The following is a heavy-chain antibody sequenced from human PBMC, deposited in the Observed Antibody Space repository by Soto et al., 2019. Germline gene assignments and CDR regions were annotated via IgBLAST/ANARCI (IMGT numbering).Heavy chain of an antibody. Sequence: QVQLVQSGDEVKKPGASVKVSCKASGYIFVNYGIAWVRQAPGQGLDWMGWISPYTGNTHSASKVQGRLTMTTDTSTSTAYMDLGRLTSDDTAVYYCVMVDNYVTPTPQDVWGQGTTVTVSS. CDR3: VMVDNYVTPTPQDV. V-gene: IGHV1-18*01. D-gene: IGHD3-16*01. CDR1: GYIFVNYG. CDR2: ISPYTGNT. J-gene: IGHJ6*02.